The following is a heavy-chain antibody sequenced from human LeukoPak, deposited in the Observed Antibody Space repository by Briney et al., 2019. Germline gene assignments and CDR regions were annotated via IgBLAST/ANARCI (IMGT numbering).Heavy chain of an antibody. J-gene: IGHJ5*02. CDR3: ARDRSGWHRWFDP. V-gene: IGHV3-48*03. D-gene: IGHD6-19*01. CDR2: ISRSGNTI. Sequence: PGGSLRLSCAASGFTFSSYEMNWVRQAPGKGLEWVSYISRSGNTIYYADSVKGRFTISRDNAKNSLYLQMNSLRAEDTAVYYCARDRSGWHRWFDPWGQGTLVTVSS. CDR1: GFTFSSYE.